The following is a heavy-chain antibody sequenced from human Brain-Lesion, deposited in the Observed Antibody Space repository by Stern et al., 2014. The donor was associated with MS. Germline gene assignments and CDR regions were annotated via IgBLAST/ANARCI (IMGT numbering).Heavy chain of an antibody. J-gene: IGHJ4*02. D-gene: IGHD6-6*01. CDR1: GYRFTSNW. CDR3: ARRGDSSSSGFDY. V-gene: IGHV5-51*01. Sequence: EVQLLESGAEVKKPGESLKISCKGSGYRFTSNWIGWVRQMPGKGLEWMGIIWAGDSDTRYSPSFQGQVTISADKSISTAYLQWSSLQASDTAMYYCARRGDSSSSGFDYWGQGTLVIVSS. CDR2: IWAGDSDT.